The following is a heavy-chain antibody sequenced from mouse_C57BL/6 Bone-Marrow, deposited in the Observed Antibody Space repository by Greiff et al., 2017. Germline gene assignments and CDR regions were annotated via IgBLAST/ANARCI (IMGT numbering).Heavy chain of an antibody. J-gene: IGHJ1*03. V-gene: IGHV1-81*01. D-gene: IGHD1-1*01. CDR2: IYPRSGNT. CDR1: GYTFTSYG. CDR3: ARHYGSSLWYFDV. Sequence: LVESGAELARPGASVKLSCKASGYTFTSYGISWVKQRTGQGLEWIGEIYPRSGNTYYNEKFKGKATLTADKSSSTAYMELRSLTSEDSAVYFCARHYGSSLWYFDVRGTGTTVTVSS.